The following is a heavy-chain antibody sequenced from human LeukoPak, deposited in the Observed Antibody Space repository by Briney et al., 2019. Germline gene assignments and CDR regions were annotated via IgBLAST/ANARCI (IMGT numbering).Heavy chain of an antibody. CDR3: AKDGRSYEY. V-gene: IGHV3-7*01. CDR1: GFTFSSNW. CDR2: IKPDGSEE. Sequence: PGGSLRLSCVVSGFTFSSNWMSWVRQAPGKGLGWVANIKPDGSEEYYVDSVKGRFTISRDNAKNSLYLQMSSLRVEDTAIYYCAKDGRSYEYWGQGTLVTVSS. J-gene: IGHJ4*02. D-gene: IGHD1-26*01.